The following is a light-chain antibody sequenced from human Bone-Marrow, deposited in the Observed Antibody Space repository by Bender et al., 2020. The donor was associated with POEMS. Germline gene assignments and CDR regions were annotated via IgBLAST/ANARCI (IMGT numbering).Light chain of an antibody. Sequence: QSVLTQPPSVSGAPGQTVTISCTGDNSNIGAGFDVHWYRQTPGTAPKLLIHMNNRRPSGVPDRFSGSKSGTSASLAISGLQSEDEADYYCAAWEDSLNGWVFGGGTKLTVL. J-gene: IGLJ3*02. CDR1: NSNIGAGFD. CDR3: AAWEDSLNGWV. V-gene: IGLV1-50*01. CDR2: MNN.